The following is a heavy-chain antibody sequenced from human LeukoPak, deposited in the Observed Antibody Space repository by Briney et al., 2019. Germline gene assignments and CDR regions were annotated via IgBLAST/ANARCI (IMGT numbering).Heavy chain of an antibody. D-gene: IGHD5-24*01. CDR1: GFTFNTYS. CDR3: ARDGDGYNYASFDY. CDR2: ISRISESI. J-gene: IGHJ4*02. Sequence: GGSLRLSCAASGFTFNTYSMSWVRQAPGKGLEWVSIISRISESISYADSVKGRFTISRDNAKNSLYLQMNSLRAEDTAVYYCARDGDGYNYASFDYWGQGTLVTVSS. V-gene: IGHV3-21*01.